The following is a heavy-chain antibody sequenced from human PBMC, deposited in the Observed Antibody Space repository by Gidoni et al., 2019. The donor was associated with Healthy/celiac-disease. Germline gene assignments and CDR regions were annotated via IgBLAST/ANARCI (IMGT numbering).Heavy chain of an antibody. CDR3: ARQVGAIVVVPAAVDY. Sequence: QLQLQESGPGLVKPSETLALTCTVSGGPISSSSYYWGWIRQPPGKGLEWIGSIYYSRSTYYHPSLKSRVTISVDTSKNQFSLKLSSVTAADTAVYYCARQVGAIVVVPAAVDYWGQGTLVTVSS. V-gene: IGHV4-39*01. D-gene: IGHD2-2*01. J-gene: IGHJ4*02. CDR2: IYYSRST. CDR1: GGPISSSSYY.